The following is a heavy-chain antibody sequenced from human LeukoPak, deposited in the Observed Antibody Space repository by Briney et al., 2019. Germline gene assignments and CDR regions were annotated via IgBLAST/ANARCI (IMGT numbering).Heavy chain of an antibody. Sequence: ASVKVSCKASGYTFTSYGISWVRQAPGQGLEWMGWISAYNGNTNYAQKLQGRVTMTTDTSTSTAYMELRSLRSDDTAVYYCAKRAGRGHYDFWSGNYYFGYWGQGTLVTVSS. CDR2: ISAYNGNT. D-gene: IGHD3-3*01. CDR3: AKRAGRGHYDFWSGNYYFGY. V-gene: IGHV1-18*01. CDR1: GYTFTSYG. J-gene: IGHJ4*02.